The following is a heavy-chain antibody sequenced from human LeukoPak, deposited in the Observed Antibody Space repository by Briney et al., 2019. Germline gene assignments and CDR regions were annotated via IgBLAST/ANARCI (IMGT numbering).Heavy chain of an antibody. CDR2: IHTSGIT. Sequence: PSETLSLTCTVSGGSISSHYWSWIRQPAGKRLEYIGRIHTSGITNYNPSLKSRVTISVDTSKNQFSLKLSSVTAADTAVYYCARLRYSSSWYYFDYWGQGTLVTVSS. J-gene: IGHJ4*02. CDR1: GGSISSHY. CDR3: ARLRYSSSWYYFDY. V-gene: IGHV4-4*07. D-gene: IGHD6-13*01.